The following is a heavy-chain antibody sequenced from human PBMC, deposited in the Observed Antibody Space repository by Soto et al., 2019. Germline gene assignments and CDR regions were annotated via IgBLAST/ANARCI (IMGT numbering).Heavy chain of an antibody. CDR2: ISAYNGNT. Sequence: QVQLVQSGAEVRKPGASVKVSCKASGYSFTNYGISWVRQAPGQGLEWMGWISAYNGNTKFPQKVQGRVTIATDTSTTTAYLELRSLRSDDTAVYYCTRDFRPQNAVATLNFEYWCQGTRVTVSS. CDR1: GYSFTNYG. D-gene: IGHD6-19*01. CDR3: TRDFRPQNAVATLNFEY. V-gene: IGHV1-18*01. J-gene: IGHJ4*02.